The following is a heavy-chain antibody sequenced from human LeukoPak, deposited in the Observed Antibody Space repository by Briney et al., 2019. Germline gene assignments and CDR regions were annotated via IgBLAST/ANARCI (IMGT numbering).Heavy chain of an antibody. D-gene: IGHD3-22*01. V-gene: IGHV3-23*01. CDR1: GFTFSSYA. CDR2: ISGSGGST. J-gene: IGHJ4*02. CDR3: AKGHMYYYDSSGSFDY. Sequence: GGSLRLSCAASGFTFSSYAMSWVRQAPGKGLEWVSAISGSGGSTYYADSVKGRFTISRDSSKNTLYLQMNSLRAEDTAVYYCAKGHMYYYDSSGSFDYWGQGTLVTVSS.